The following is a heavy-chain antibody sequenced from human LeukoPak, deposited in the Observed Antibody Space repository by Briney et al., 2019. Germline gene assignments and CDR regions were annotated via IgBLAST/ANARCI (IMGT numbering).Heavy chain of an antibody. CDR2: INWNGVHM. D-gene: IGHD5-18*01. V-gene: IGHV3-20*04. CDR1: GFTFNDYG. CDR3: AREPKISYGLGIHEY. J-gene: IGHJ4*02. Sequence: GGSLRLSCAGTGFTFNDYGMAWVRQAPGKGLEWVCGINWNGVHMEYSDFVKGRFTISRDNAKKTLHLQMDSLRVEDTALYYCAREPKISYGLGIHEYWGQGTQVTVSS.